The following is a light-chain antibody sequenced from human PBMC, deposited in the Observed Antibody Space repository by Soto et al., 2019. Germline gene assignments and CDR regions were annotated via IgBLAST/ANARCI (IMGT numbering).Light chain of an antibody. J-gene: IGLJ1*01. Sequence: QSALTQPASVSGSPGQSITISCTGTSSDVGAYNSVSWYQQHPGKAPKLIIYDVSTRPSGISDRFSGSKSGNTASLTISGLQAEDESDYYSSSYTTSVTYVFGTGTKLTVL. CDR3: SSYTTSVTYV. CDR2: DVS. V-gene: IGLV2-14*01. CDR1: SSDVGAYNS.